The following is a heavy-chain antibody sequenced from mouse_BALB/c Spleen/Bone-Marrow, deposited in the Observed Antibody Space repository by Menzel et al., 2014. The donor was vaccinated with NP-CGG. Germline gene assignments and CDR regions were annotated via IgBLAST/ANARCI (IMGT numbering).Heavy chain of an antibody. CDR3: ARVFTTATWGFAY. CDR2: IWAGGST. Sequence: VKLVESGPGLVAPSQSLSITCTVSGFSLTSYGVHWVRQPPGKGLEWLGAIWAGGSTNYNSAHVSRLSITKDNSKSQVFLEMDSLQTDDTAMYYCARVFTTATWGFAYWGQGTLVTVSA. CDR1: GFSLTSYG. D-gene: IGHD1-2*01. J-gene: IGHJ3*01. V-gene: IGHV2-9*02.